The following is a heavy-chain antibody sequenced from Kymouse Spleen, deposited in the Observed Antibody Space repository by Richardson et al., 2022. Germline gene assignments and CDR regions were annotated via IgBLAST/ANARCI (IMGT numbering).Heavy chain of an antibody. D-gene: IGHD1-26*01. CDR1: GFTFSSYG. CDR2: IWYDGSNK. J-gene: IGHJ4*02. Sequence: QVQLVESGGGVVQPGRSLRLSCAASGFTFSSYGMHWVRQAPGKGLEWVAVIWYDGSNKYYADSVKGRFTISRDNSKNTLYLQMNSLRAEDTAVYYCARCGSYRDFDYWGQGTLVTVSS. CDR3: ARCGSYRDFDY. V-gene: IGHV3-33*01.